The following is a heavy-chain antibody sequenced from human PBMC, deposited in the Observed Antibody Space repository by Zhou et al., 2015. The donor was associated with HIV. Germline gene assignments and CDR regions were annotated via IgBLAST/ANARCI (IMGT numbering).Heavy chain of an antibody. CDR1: GFTFDDYA. Sequence: EVQLLESGGGWYSLGGSLRLSCAASGFTFDDYAMHWVRQAPGKGLEWVSLISWDGGSTYYADSVKGRFTISRDNSKNSLYLQMNSLRAEDTALYYCATAGYSGSYYAFDIWGQGTMVTVSS. J-gene: IGHJ3*02. CDR3: ATAGYSGSYYAFDI. D-gene: IGHD1-26*01. V-gene: IGHV3-43D*04. CDR2: ISWDGGST.